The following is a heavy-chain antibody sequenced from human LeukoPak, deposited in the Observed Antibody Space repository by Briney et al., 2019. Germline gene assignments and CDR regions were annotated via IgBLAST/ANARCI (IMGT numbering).Heavy chain of an antibody. CDR2: ISYDAHNR. CDR1: GFTFSGYG. CDR3: GKVGPLFADRSSWYDGGWFDP. D-gene: IGHD6-13*01. V-gene: IGHV3-30*18. Sequence: GGSLRLSCAASGFTFSGYGMHWVRQAPGKGLQWVAVISYDAHNRDYADSVKGRFTISRDNSKNTLYLQMNSLRPEDTAVYYFGKVGPLFADRSSWYDGGWFDPWGQGTLVTVSS. J-gene: IGHJ5*02.